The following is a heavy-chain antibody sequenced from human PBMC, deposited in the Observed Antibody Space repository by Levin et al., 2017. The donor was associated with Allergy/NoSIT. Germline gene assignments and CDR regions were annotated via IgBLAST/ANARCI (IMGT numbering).Heavy chain of an antibody. CDR1: GGSISSYY. D-gene: IGHD4-17*01. CDR3: ARGGVNDPDYGEGHDAFDI. V-gene: IGHV4-59*01. J-gene: IGHJ3*02. Sequence: PSQTLSLTCTVSGGSISSYYWSWIWQPPGKGLEWIGYIYYSGSTNFNPSLKSRVTISVDTSKNQFSLKLSSVTAADTAVYYCARGGVNDPDYGEGHDAFDIWGQGTMVTVSS. CDR2: IYYSGST.